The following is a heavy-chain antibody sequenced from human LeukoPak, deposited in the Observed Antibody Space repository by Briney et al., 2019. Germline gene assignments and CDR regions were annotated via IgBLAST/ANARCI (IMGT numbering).Heavy chain of an antibody. CDR2: ISSSGSTI. V-gene: IGHV3-48*03. D-gene: IGHD2-15*01. CDR3: ARVQPGYCSGGSCYEFDY. J-gene: IGHJ4*02. CDR1: GFTFSSYE. Sequence: GGSLRLSCAASGFTFSSYEMNWVRQAPGKELEWVSYISSSGSTIYYADSVKGRFTISRDNAKNSLYLQMNSLRAEDTAVYYCARVQPGYCSGGSCYEFDYWGQGTLVTVSS.